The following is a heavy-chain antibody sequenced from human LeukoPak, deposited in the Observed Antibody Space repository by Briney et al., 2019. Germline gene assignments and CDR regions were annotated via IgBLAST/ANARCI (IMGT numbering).Heavy chain of an antibody. J-gene: IGHJ5*02. Sequence: GGSLRLSCAASGFTFSSYAMHWVRQAPGKGLEWVAVISYDGSNKYYADSVKGRFTISRDNSKNTLYLQMNSLRAEDTAVYYCAKRNSSSLDHWGQGTLVTVSS. CDR1: GFTFSSYA. CDR2: ISYDGSNK. V-gene: IGHV3-30*04. D-gene: IGHD6-13*01. CDR3: AKRNSSSLDH.